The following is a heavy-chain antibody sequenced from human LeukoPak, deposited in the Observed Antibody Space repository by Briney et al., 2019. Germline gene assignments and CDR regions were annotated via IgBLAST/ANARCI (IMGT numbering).Heavy chain of an antibody. V-gene: IGHV3-23*01. CDR1: GFTFSNSP. CDR3: AKDHSSGWQDKYFQH. D-gene: IGHD6-19*01. J-gene: IGHJ1*01. CDR2: FSARTGYT. Sequence: GGSLRLSCAASGFTFSNSPMAWVRQAPGKGLEWVSTFSARTGYTYYADSLKGRFIISRDISKDTLYLQMNSLRAEDTAVYYCAKDHSSGWQDKYFQHWGQGTLVAVST.